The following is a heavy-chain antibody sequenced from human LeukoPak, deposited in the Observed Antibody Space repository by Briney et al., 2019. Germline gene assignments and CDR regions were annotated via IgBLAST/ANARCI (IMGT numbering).Heavy chain of an antibody. CDR2: INTTGYS. J-gene: IGHJ5*02. CDR1: GGSISGYY. D-gene: IGHD3-22*01. V-gene: IGHV4-4*07. Sequence: SSETLSLTCTVSGGSISGYYWSWVRQPAGKGREGMGRINTTGYSNYNPSLQSRVTMSVDTPKNQFSLMLTSVTAADTAVYYCARDRRYFDSSGFYSWFDPWGQGTLVTVSS. CDR3: ARDRRYFDSSGFYSWFDP.